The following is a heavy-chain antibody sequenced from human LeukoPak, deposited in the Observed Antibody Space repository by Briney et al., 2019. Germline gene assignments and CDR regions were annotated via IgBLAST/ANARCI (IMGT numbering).Heavy chain of an antibody. CDR3: TTEAYYYDSGDFDY. CDR1: GFTFSNAW. Sequence: GGSLRLSCAASGFTFSNAWMSWVRQAPGKGLEWVGRIKSKTDGGTTDYAAPVKGRFTISRDDSKNTLYLQMNSLETEDTAVYYCTTEAYYYDSGDFDYWGQGTLVTVSS. J-gene: IGHJ4*02. CDR2: IKSKTDGGTT. V-gene: IGHV3-15*01. D-gene: IGHD3-10*01.